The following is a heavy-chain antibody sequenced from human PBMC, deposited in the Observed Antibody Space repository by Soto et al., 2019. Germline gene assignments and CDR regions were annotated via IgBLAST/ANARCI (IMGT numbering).Heavy chain of an antibody. CDR2: IIPIFGTA. V-gene: IGHV1-69*13. CDR3: ASSHSSGYLNWFDP. Sequence: SVKVSCKASGGTFSSYAISWVRQAPGQGLEWMGGIIPIFGTANYAQKFQGRVTITADESTSTAYMELSSLRSEDTAVYYCASSHSSGYLNWFDPWGQGTLVTV. J-gene: IGHJ5*02. D-gene: IGHD3-22*01. CDR1: GGTFSSYA.